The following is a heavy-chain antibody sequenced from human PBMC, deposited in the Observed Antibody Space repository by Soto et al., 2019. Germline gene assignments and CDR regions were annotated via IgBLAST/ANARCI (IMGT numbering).Heavy chain of an antibody. CDR2: ISGSGDYT. CDR1: GFTFITSG. CDR3: ANHGGFDI. Sequence: EVQLLESGGGLVQPGGSLRLSCAASGFTFITSGMSWVRKAPGKGLEWVPSISGSGDYTNYADSVKGRFTISSDNSKNTLYLQINSLTDEYTAVYYCANHGGFDIWGQGTMVAVSS. V-gene: IGHV3-23*01. D-gene: IGHD4-17*01. J-gene: IGHJ3*02.